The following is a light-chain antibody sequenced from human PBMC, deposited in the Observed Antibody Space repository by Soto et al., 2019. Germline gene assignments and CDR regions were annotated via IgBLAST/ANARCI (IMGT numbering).Light chain of an antibody. V-gene: IGKV1-5*01. CDR3: QQYNSYSPA. CDR2: DAS. CDR1: QSISSW. Sequence: DIQITPSPSTPSASVGDRVTLTCRASQSISSWLAWYQQKPGKAPKLLIYDASSLESGVPSRFSGSGSGTEFTLTISSLQPDDFATYYCQQYNSYSPAFGQGTKVDIK. J-gene: IGKJ1*01.